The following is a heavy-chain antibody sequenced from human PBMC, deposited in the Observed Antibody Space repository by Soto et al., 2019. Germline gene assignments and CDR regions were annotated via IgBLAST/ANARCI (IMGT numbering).Heavy chain of an antibody. J-gene: IGHJ5*02. D-gene: IGHD6-19*01. CDR1: GYTFTSYG. Sequence: GASVKVSCKASGYTFTSYGISWVRQAPGQRLEWMGWINAGNGNTKYSQKFQGRVTITRDTSASTAYMELSSLRSEDTAVYYCARVGAVAGRPGDNWFDPWGQGTLVTVSS. CDR2: INAGNGNT. CDR3: ARVGAVAGRPGDNWFDP. V-gene: IGHV1-3*01.